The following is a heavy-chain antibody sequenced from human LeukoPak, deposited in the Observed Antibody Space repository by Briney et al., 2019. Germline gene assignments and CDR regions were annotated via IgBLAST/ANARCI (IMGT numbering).Heavy chain of an antibody. CDR1: GGSISSYY. CDR3: ARHVGYGNNWFDP. J-gene: IGHJ5*02. Sequence: PSETLSLTCTVSGGSISSYYWIWMREPPGEGLEGFGYIYFSGSSNYNPSLKSRVTISVDTSKTQFSLKQRSVTAADTAVYYCARHVGYGNNWFDPWAREPWSPSPQ. D-gene: IGHD5-18*01. CDR2: IYFSGSS. V-gene: IGHV4-59*08.